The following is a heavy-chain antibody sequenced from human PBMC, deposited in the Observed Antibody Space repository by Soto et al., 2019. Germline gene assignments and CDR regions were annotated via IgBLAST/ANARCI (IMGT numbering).Heavy chain of an antibody. D-gene: IGHD6-19*01. CDR3: ARDRRAVAGTYNWFDP. J-gene: IGHJ5*02. Sequence: SQTLSLTCAISGGGVSSNTAAWNWFRQSPSRGLEWLGRTYYRSKWYNDYAVSVKSRITINPDTSKNQFSLQLNSVTPEDTAVYYCARDRRAVAGTYNWFDPWGQGTLVTVSS. V-gene: IGHV6-1*01. CDR2: TYYRSKWYN. CDR1: GGGVSSNTAA.